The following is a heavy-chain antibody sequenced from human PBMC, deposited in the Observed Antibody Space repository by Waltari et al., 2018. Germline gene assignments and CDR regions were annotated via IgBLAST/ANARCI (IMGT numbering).Heavy chain of an antibody. CDR3: ARLHDYSPYWYFDL. CDR2: IYYSGST. V-gene: IGHV4-31*03. J-gene: IGHJ2*01. D-gene: IGHD4-17*01. CDR1: GGSISSGGYY. Sequence: QVQLQESGPGLVMSSQTLSLTCTVTGGSISSGGYYWSWIRKHPGKGLEWIGYIYYSGSTYYNPSLKSRVTISVDTSKNQFSLKLSSVTAADTAVYYCARLHDYSPYWYFDLWGRGTLVTVSS.